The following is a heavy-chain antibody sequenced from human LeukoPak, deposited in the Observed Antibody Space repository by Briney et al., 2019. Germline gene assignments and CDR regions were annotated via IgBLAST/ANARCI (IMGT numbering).Heavy chain of an antibody. J-gene: IGHJ4*02. CDR1: GFTFSSYG. CDR3: ARRAGAYSHPYDY. CDR2: IRYDGSNK. V-gene: IGHV3-30*02. Sequence: LGGSLRLSCAASGFTFSSYGMHWVRQAPGKGLEWVAFIRYDGSNKYYADSVKGRFTISRDNSKNTLYLQMNSLRAKDTAVYYCARRAGAYSHPYDYWGQGTLVTVSS. D-gene: IGHD4/OR15-4a*01.